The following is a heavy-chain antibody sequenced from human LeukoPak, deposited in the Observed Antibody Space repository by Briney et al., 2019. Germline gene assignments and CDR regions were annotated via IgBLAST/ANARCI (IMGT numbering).Heavy chain of an antibody. CDR3: AKVRVYGDYAFDV. Sequence: PGGSLRLSCAASGFTFSSYGMSWVRQAPGKGLEWVSAISTNSGNRFYADSVEGRFTVSRDNSKNMLYLQMNSLRAEDMAVYYCAKVRVYGDYAFDVWGQGTMVTVSS. CDR2: ISTNSGNR. CDR1: GFTFSSYG. D-gene: IGHD4-17*01. V-gene: IGHV3-23*01. J-gene: IGHJ3*01.